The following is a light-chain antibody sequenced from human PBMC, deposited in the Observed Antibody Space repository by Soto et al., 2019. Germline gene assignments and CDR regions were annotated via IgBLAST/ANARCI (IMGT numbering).Light chain of an antibody. CDR1: QGISNY. CDR2: GAS. V-gene: IGKV1-27*01. Sequence: DIQMTQSPSSLSASVGDRVTITCRESQGISNYLAWYQQKPGKVPKLVIYGASALQSGVPSRFSGSGSGTDFTLTIGSLQPEDVATYYCQTYNSAPLTFGGGTRVEIK. CDR3: QTYNSAPLT. J-gene: IGKJ4*01.